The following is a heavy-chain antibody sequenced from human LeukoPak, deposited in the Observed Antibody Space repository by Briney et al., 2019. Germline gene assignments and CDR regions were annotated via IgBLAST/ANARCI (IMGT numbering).Heavy chain of an antibody. J-gene: IGHJ4*02. CDR3: ARSYTIEVFAVGVLGY. D-gene: IGHD3-16*01. V-gene: IGHV1-18*01. CDR2: ISTYNGDT. Sequence: ASVKVSCKASGYTFTDYYVTWVRQAPGQGLEWMGWISTYNGDTNYAQKFQGRVTMTTDTSTGTAYMELRSLRSDGTAVYYCARSYTIEVFAVGVLGYWGQGTLVTVSS. CDR1: GYTFTDYY.